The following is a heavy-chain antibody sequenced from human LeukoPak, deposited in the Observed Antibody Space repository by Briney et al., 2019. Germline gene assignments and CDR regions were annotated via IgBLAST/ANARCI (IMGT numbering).Heavy chain of an antibody. Sequence: ASVKVSCKASGGTFSSYAISWVRQAPGQGLEWMGGIIPIFGTANYAQKLQGRVTMTTDTSTSTAYMELRSLRSDDTAVYYCARVDFGGYDILTGYLDYWGQGTLVTVSS. CDR3: ARVDFGGYDILTGYLDY. CDR1: GGTFSSYA. J-gene: IGHJ4*02. CDR2: IIPIFGTA. D-gene: IGHD3-9*01. V-gene: IGHV1-69*05.